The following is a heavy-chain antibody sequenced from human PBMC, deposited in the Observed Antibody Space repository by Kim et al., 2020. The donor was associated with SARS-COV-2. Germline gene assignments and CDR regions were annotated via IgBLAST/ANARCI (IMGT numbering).Heavy chain of an antibody. Sequence: YGDSVKGRFTISRDNAKNTLYLQMNSLRAEDTAMYYCTRRQFTGRWYYFDYWGLGTLVTVSS. CDR3: TRRQFTGRWYYFDY. V-gene: IGHV3-74*01. D-gene: IGHD6-13*01. J-gene: IGHJ4*02.